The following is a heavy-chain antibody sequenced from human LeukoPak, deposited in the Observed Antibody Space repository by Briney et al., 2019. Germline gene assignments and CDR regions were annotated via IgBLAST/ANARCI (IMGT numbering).Heavy chain of an antibody. J-gene: IGHJ4*02. CDR3: ARGQRWLDY. Sequence: PGGSLRLSCAASGFTVSSNSMSWVRQVPGKGLEWVSLIYSAGSTYYADSVKGRFTISRDNSKNTLYLQMNSLRAEDTAGYYCARGQRWLDYWGQGALVTVSS. CDR2: IYSAGST. V-gene: IGHV3-53*01. D-gene: IGHD4-23*01. CDR1: GFTVSSNS.